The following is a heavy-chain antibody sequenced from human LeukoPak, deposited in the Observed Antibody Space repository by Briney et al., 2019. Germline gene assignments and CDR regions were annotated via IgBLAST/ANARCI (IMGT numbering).Heavy chain of an antibody. J-gene: IGHJ4*02. CDR3: ARASRDYGDYVGSDY. Sequence: PSETLSLTCAVYGGSFSGYYLSWIRQPPGKGLEWIGEINHSGSTNYNPSLKSRVTISVDTSKNQFSLKLSSVTAADTAVYYCARASRDYGDYVGSDYWGQGTLVTVSS. CDR2: INHSGST. D-gene: IGHD4-17*01. CDR1: GGSFSGYY. V-gene: IGHV4-34*01.